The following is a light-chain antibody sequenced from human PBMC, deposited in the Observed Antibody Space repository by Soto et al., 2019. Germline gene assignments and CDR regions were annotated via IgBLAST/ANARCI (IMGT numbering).Light chain of an antibody. CDR1: SSDLGGYNY. Sequence: QSVLTQPASVSGSPGQSITVSRTGTSSDLGGYNYVSWYQHHPGKAPKLMIYEVSNRPSGVSNRFSGSKSGNTASLTISGLQVEDEAEYYCSSYTSSDTLVFGTGTKVTVL. J-gene: IGLJ1*01. V-gene: IGLV2-14*01. CDR2: EVS. CDR3: SSYTSSDTLV.